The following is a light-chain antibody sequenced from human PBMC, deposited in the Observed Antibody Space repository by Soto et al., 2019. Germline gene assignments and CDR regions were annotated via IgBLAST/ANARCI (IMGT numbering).Light chain of an antibody. V-gene: IGLV1-44*01. Sequence: QSVLTQPPSASGTPGQSVSISCSGGTSNIGSRPVNWYQHLPGAAPTLLIYTNNQRPSGVPDRFSGSKSGTSASLAISGLQPEDEADYFCAAWDDSLNGHYVFGTGTKVTVL. CDR2: TNN. J-gene: IGLJ1*01. CDR1: TSNIGSRP. CDR3: AAWDDSLNGHYV.